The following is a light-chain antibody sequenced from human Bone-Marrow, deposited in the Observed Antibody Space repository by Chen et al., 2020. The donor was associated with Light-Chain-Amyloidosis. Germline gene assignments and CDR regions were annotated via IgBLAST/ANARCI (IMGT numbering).Light chain of an antibody. Sequence: NFMLTQPHSVSESPGKTVIISCTRSSGSIATNYVQWYQQPPGSSPTTVIYEDDQRPSGVPDRFSGSIDRSSNSASLTISGLKTEDEADYDCQSYQGSSQGVFGGGTKLTVL. CDR1: SGSIATNY. J-gene: IGLJ3*02. CDR2: EDD. CDR3: QSYQGSSQGV. V-gene: IGLV6-57*01.